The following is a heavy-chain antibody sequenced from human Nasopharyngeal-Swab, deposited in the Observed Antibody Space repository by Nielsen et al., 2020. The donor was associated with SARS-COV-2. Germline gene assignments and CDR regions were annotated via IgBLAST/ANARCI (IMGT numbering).Heavy chain of an antibody. Sequence: SETLSLTCTVSGASISTYYWSWIRQSPGTGLESIGCISYSGSTNYNPSLKSRVTISVDTSKNHLSLKLSSVTAADTAVYYCARFYSYGYRPRFDYWGQGTLVTVSS. CDR3: ARFYSYGYRPRFDY. CDR1: GASISTYY. V-gene: IGHV4-59*12. D-gene: IGHD5-18*01. J-gene: IGHJ4*02. CDR2: ISYSGST.